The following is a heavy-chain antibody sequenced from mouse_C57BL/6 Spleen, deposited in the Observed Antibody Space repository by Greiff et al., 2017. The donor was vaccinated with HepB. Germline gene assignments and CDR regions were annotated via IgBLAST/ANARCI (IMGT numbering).Heavy chain of an antibody. V-gene: IGHV1-61*01. Sequence: QVQLQQSGAELVRPGSSVKLSCKASGYTFTSYWMDWVKQRPGQGLEWIGNIYPSDSETHYNQKFKDKATLTVDKSSSTAYMQLSSLTSEDSAVYYCARGLRYPYYFDYWGQGTTLTVSS. CDR3: ARGLRYPYYFDY. CDR2: IYPSDSET. J-gene: IGHJ2*01. CDR1: GYTFTSYW. D-gene: IGHD1-1*01.